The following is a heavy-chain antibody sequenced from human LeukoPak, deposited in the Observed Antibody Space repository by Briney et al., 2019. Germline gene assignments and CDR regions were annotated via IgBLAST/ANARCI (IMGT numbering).Heavy chain of an antibody. D-gene: IGHD2-21*02. Sequence: ASVKVSCKTSGYTFTSYGISWVRQAPGQGLEWMGWISAYNGNTNYAQHLQGRVTMTTDTSTSTAYMELRSLSSDDTAVYYCASSGGDSYAFDIWGQGTMVTVSS. J-gene: IGHJ3*02. CDR1: GYTFTSYG. CDR2: ISAYNGNT. V-gene: IGHV1-18*01. CDR3: ASSGGDSYAFDI.